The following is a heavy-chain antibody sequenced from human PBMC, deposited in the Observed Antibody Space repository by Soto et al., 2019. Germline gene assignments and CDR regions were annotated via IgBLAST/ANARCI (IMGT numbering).Heavy chain of an antibody. CDR3: ARELAAAGTDYYYYGMDV. Sequence: SETLSLTCTVSGGSISSYYWSWIRQPPGKGLEWIGYIYYSGSTNYNPSLKSRVTISVDTSKNQFSLKLSSVTAADTAVYYCARELAAAGTDYYYYGMDVCGQGTTVTVSS. J-gene: IGHJ6*02. V-gene: IGHV4-59*01. D-gene: IGHD6-13*01. CDR1: GGSISSYY. CDR2: IYYSGST.